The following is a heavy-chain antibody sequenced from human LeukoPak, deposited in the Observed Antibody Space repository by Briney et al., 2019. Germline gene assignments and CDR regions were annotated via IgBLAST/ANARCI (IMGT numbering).Heavy chain of an antibody. CDR2: ISPNSGDT. V-gene: IGHV1-2*06. CDR1: GYIFTGYY. D-gene: IGHD3-3*01. J-gene: IGHJ4*02. CDR3: ARDWSTGSLGLDY. Sequence: ASVKVFCKASGYIFTGYYLHWVRQAPGQGLEWMGRISPNSGDTNYAQKFQGRVTMTRDTSITTAYMDLSRLTSDDTAVYYCARDWSTGSLGLDYWGQGTLVTVPS.